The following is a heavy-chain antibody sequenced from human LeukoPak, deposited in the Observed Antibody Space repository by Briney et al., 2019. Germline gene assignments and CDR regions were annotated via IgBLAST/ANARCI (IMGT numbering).Heavy chain of an antibody. CDR2: ISGSGGAT. D-gene: IGHD1-26*01. Sequence: GGSLRLSCAASGFTFSSYPMNWVRQAPGKGLEWVSVISGSGGATFYGDSVQGRFTISRDYSRDTLYLQMSSLRAEDTAVYYCGKYLQTTVGANDYWGQGTLVTVSS. CDR3: GKYLQTTVGANDY. CDR1: GFTFSSYP. V-gene: IGHV3-23*01. J-gene: IGHJ4*02.